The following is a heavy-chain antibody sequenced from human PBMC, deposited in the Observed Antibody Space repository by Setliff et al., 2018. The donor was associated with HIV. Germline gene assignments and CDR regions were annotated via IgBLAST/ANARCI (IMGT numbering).Heavy chain of an antibody. Sequence: SDTLSLTCTVSGDSISTDYWTWIRQPPGKGLEWIGYIYNSASTSYNPSLKSRVTISVDTSKNQFSLKVNSVTAADTAVYYCARSPRIGVAGEFEYWGQGTLVTVSS. CDR2: IYNSAST. J-gene: IGHJ4*02. CDR1: GDSISTDY. CDR3: ARSPRIGVAGEFEY. V-gene: IGHV4-4*09. D-gene: IGHD6-19*01.